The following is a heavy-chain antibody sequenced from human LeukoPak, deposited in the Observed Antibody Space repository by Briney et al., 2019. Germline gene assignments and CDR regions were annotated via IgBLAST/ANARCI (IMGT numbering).Heavy chain of an antibody. D-gene: IGHD5-18*01. V-gene: IGHV3-30-3*01. CDR3: AREADTAMLVLGDAFDI. CDR2: ISYDGSNK. CDR1: GFTFSSYA. Sequence: PGGSLRLSCAASGFTFSSYAMHWVRQAPGKGLEWVAVISYDGSNKYYADSVKGRFTISRDNSKNTLYLQMNSLRAEDTAVYYCAREADTAMLVLGDAFDIWGQGTMVTVSS. J-gene: IGHJ3*02.